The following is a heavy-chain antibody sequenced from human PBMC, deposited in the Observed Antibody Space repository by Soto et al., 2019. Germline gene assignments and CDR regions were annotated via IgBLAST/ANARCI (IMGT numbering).Heavy chain of an antibody. V-gene: IGHV4-59*11. Sequence: QVQLQESSPGLVKPSETLSLTCSVSGGSISNHYWSWIRQPPGKGLEWIGYIYYNGNTNYNPSLKRRVTMSVDTYRNQISLKLTTVTAADTAVYYCTRANWYSEYWGQGTLVTVSS. CDR1: GGSISNHY. D-gene: IGHD7-27*01. CDR3: TRANWYSEY. J-gene: IGHJ4*02. CDR2: IYYNGNT.